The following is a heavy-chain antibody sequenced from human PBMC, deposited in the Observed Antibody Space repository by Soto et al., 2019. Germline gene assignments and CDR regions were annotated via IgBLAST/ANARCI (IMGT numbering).Heavy chain of an antibody. CDR3: AREGGPGLYNWKSGRFDP. CDR1: GGSISSYY. Sequence: QVQLQESGPGLVKPSETLSLTCTVSGGSISSYYWSWIRQPPGKGLEWIGYIYYSGSTNYNPSLKSRVAISVDTSKNQFSLKLSSVTAADTAVYYCAREGGPGLYNWKSGRFDPWGQGTLVTVSS. J-gene: IGHJ5*02. D-gene: IGHD1-20*01. V-gene: IGHV4-59*01. CDR2: IYYSGST.